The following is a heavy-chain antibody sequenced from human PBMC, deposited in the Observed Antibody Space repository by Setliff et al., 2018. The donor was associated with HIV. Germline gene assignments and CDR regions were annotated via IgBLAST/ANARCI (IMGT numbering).Heavy chain of an antibody. CDR1: GGSVSSTTYF. V-gene: IGHV4-39*02. CDR3: ARLVGGDSGSSFFFDY. D-gene: IGHD6-6*01. Sequence: PSETLSLTCTVSGGSVSSTTYFWGWIRQAPGKGLQWIGSLYYSGSTYYNPSLKSRVTISVDPSKNHFSLKLSSVTAADTAVYYCARLVGGDSGSSFFFDYWGQGTLVTVSS. CDR2: LYYSGST. J-gene: IGHJ4*02.